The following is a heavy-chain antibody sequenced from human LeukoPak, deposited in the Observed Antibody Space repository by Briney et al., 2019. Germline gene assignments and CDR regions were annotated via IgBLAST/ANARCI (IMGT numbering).Heavy chain of an antibody. J-gene: IGHJ4*02. CDR1: GFTFSSYA. CDR3: ARDRTAAAADYYFDY. D-gene: IGHD6-13*01. Sequence: PGGSLRLSCAASGFTFSSYAMRWVRQAPGKGLEWVSAIGSGSGGTTIYADSVKGRFTISRDNSKNTLYLQMNSLRAEDTAVYYCARDRTAAAADYYFDYWGQGTLVTVSS. CDR2: IGSGSGGTT. V-gene: IGHV3-23*01.